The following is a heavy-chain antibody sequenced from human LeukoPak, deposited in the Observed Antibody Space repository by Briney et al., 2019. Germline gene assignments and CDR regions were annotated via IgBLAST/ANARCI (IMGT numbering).Heavy chain of an antibody. CDR1: GFTVSSNY. CDR3: ARDGRDYYDSSAYQGSFDY. V-gene: IGHV3-53*05. CDR2: IYSGGST. Sequence: GGSLRLSCAASGFTVSSNYMSWVRQAPGKGLEWVSVIYSGGSTYYADSVKGRFTISRDNSKNTLYLQMNSLRAEDMAVYYCARDGRDYYDSSAYQGSFDYCGQGTLVAVSS. J-gene: IGHJ4*02. D-gene: IGHD3-22*01.